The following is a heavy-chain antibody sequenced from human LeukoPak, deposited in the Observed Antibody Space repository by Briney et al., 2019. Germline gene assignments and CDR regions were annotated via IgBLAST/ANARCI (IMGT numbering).Heavy chain of an antibody. V-gene: IGHV3-23*01. Sequence: GGSLRLSCAASGFTFSSYAMSWVRQAPGKGLEWVSAISGSGGSTYYADSVKGRFTISRDNSKNTLYLQMNSLRAEDTAVYYCAKSAVAGTRPYTPFDYWGQGTLVTVSS. D-gene: IGHD6-19*01. CDR3: AKSAVAGTRPYTPFDY. CDR1: GFTFSSYA. J-gene: IGHJ4*02. CDR2: ISGSGGST.